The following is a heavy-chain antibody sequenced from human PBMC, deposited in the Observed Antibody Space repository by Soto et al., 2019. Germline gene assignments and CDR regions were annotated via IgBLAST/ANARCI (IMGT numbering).Heavy chain of an antibody. J-gene: IGHJ4*02. Sequence: PSETLSLTCAVYCGAFSGYYWSWIRQPPGKGLEWIGEINHSGSTNYNPSLKSRVTISVDTSKNQFSLKLSSVTAADTAVYYCRLYSSSLRISGQNFDYWGQGTLVTVS. V-gene: IGHV4-34*01. CDR1: CGAFSGYY. CDR2: INHSGST. D-gene: IGHD6-6*01. CDR3: RLYSSSLRISGQNFDY.